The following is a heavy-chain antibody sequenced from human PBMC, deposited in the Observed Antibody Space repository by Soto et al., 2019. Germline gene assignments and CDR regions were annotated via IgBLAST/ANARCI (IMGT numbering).Heavy chain of an antibody. J-gene: IGHJ6*02. D-gene: IGHD6-19*01. CDR3: AKDRSSGWLYYYYGMDV. Sequence: GRSVKISSAAPRVTCGRQAIPWARQAPGKGLRWVAVISYDGSNKYYADSVKGRFTISRDNSKNTLYLQMNSLRAEDTAVYYCAKDRSSGWLYYYYGMDVWGQGT. V-gene: IGHV3-30*18. CDR2: ISYDGSNK. CDR1: RVTCGRQA.